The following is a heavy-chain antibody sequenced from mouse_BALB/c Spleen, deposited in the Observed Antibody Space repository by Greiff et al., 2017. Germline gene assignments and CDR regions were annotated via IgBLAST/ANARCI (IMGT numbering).Heavy chain of an antibody. D-gene: IGHD2-1*01. Sequence: VKLVESGAELVRPGSSVTISCKASGYAFSSYWMNWVKQRPGQGLEWIGQIYPGDGDTNYNGKFKGKATLTADKSSSTAYMQLSSLTSEDSAVYFCARSGGNYVDYFDYWGQGTTLTVSS. V-gene: IGHV1-80*01. CDR2: IYPGDGDT. J-gene: IGHJ2*01. CDR1: GYAFSSYW. CDR3: ARSGGNYVDYFDY.